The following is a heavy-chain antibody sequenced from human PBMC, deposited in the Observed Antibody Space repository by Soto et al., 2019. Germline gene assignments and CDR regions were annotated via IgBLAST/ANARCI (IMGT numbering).Heavy chain of an antibody. CDR1: GYSFTSYW. CDR2: IYPGDSDT. V-gene: IGHV5-51*01. D-gene: IGHD1-1*01. J-gene: IGHJ6*02. CDR3: ARGSVSAMAGGTYYYYGMDV. Sequence: PGESLKISCKGSGYSFTSYWIGWVRQMPGKGLEWMGIIYPGDSDTRYSPSFQGQVTISADKSISTAYLQWSSLKASDTAMYYCARGSVSAMAGGTYYYYGMDVWGQGTTVTVSS.